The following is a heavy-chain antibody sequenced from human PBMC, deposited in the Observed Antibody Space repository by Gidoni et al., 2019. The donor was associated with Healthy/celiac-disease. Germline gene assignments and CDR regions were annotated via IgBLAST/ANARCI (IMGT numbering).Heavy chain of an antibody. CDR2: IYYSGST. J-gene: IGHJ4*02. Sequence: QLQLQESGPGLVKPSETLSLTCTVSGGSISSSSYYWGWIRQPPGKGLEWIGSIYYSGSTYYNPSLKSRVTISVDTSKNQFSLKLSSVTAADTAVYYCARVTGRQWLVLLYFDYWGQGTLVTVSS. CDR3: ARVTGRQWLVLLYFDY. V-gene: IGHV4-39*01. D-gene: IGHD6-19*01. CDR1: GGSISSSSYY.